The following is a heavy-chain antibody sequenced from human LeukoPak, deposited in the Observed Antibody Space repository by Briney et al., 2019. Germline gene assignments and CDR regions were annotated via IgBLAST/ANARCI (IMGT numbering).Heavy chain of an antibody. CDR3: VQEGPRGLAFDV. CDR2: ISGSGGGT. Sequence: GGSPRLSCAASGFTFSSYSMNWVRQAPGKGPEWVSGISGSGGGTYYADFVKGRFAISRDNSKNTLYLQMNSLRAEDSAVYYCVQEGPRGLAFDVWGQGTKVTVSS. CDR1: GFTFSSYS. J-gene: IGHJ3*01. V-gene: IGHV3-23*01.